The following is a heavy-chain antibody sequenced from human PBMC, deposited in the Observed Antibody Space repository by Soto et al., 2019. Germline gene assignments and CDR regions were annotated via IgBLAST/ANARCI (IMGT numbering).Heavy chain of an antibody. CDR3: AGRSSSWYFDY. CDR2: ISGTDGST. J-gene: IGHJ4*02. D-gene: IGHD6-13*01. V-gene: IGHV3-23*01. CDR1: GFIFSSYV. Sequence: PGGSLRLSCAASGFIFSSYVMTWIRQGPGKGLEWVSIISGTDGSTYYVDSGKGRFTISRDNSKNTLNLQMNSLRAEDTAVYYCAGRSSSWYFDYWGQGT.